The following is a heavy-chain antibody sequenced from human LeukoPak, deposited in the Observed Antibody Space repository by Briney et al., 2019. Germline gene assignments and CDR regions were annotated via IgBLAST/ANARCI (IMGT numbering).Heavy chain of an antibody. CDR3: AELGITMIGGV. V-gene: IGHV3-11*04. D-gene: IGHD3-10*02. CDR2: ISSSGSTI. J-gene: IGHJ6*04. CDR1: RFTFSDFY. Sequence: GGCLRLSCAASRFTFSDFYMSWIRQAPGKGLEWVSYISSSGSTIYYADSVKGRFTISRDNAKNSLYLQMNSLRAEDTAVYYCAELGITMIGGVWGKGTTVTISS.